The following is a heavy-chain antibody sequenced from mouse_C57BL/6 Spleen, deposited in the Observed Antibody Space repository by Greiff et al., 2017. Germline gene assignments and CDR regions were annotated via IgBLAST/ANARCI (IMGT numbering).Heavy chain of an antibody. Sequence: EVQLMESGPGLVKPSPTVFLTCTVTGISITTGNYRWSWIRPFPGNKLEWIGYKYYSGTITYNPSLTSRTTITRDTPKNQFFLEMNSLTAEDTATYSCARAVTTVGVYYFDYWGQGTTLTVSS. CDR2: KYYSGTI. J-gene: IGHJ2*01. CDR1: GISITTGNYR. V-gene: IGHV3-5*01. CDR3: ARAVTTVGVYYFDY. D-gene: IGHD1-1*01.